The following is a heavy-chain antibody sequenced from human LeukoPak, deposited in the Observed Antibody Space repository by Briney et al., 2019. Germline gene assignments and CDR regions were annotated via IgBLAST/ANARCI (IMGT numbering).Heavy chain of an antibody. CDR3: ARGRKIYSNSDFDY. CDR1: GFTFRSSS. CDR2: IIDNSAYK. V-gene: IGHV3-21*01. D-gene: IGHD4-11*01. Sequence: GGSLRLSCTGSGFTFRSSSMNWVRQAPGKGLEWVSSIIDNSAYKYYADSVRGRFTISRDNAKNSLYLQMNSLRAEDTAVYYCARGRKIYSNSDFDYWGQGTLVTVSS. J-gene: IGHJ4*02.